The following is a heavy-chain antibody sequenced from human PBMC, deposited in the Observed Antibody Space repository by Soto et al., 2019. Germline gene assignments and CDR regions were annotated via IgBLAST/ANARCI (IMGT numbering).Heavy chain of an antibody. Sequence: EVQLVESGGGLVQPGGSLRLSCAASGFTVSSNYMSWVRQAPGKGLEWVSVIYSGGSTYYADSVKGRFTISRDNSKNTLYLQMNCLSAEETAEYYCARDLAYDYVDYWGQGTLVTVSS. CDR2: IYSGGST. J-gene: IGHJ4*02. CDR3: ARDLAYDYVDY. D-gene: IGHD3-16*01. V-gene: IGHV3-66*01. CDR1: GFTVSSNY.